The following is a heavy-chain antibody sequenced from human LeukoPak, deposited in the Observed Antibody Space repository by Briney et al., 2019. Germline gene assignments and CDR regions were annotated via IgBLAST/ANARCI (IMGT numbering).Heavy chain of an antibody. CDR1: GGSISSGGYY. D-gene: IGHD6-13*01. J-gene: IGHJ4*02. V-gene: IGHV4-31*03. Sequence: PSQTLSLTCTVSGGSISSGGYYWSWIRQHPGKGLEWLGYIYYSGSTYYNPSLKSRVTISVDASKNQLSLKLSSVTAADTAMYYCARGGGYSSSWSFDYWGQGTLVTVSS. CDR3: ARGGGYSSSWSFDY. CDR2: IYYSGST.